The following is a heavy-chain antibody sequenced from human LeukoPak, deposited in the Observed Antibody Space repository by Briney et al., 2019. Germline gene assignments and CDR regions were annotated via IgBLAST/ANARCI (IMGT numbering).Heavy chain of an antibody. V-gene: IGHV4-34*01. CDR3: ARAGRTMVRGVNRY. CDR1: GGSFSGYY. Sequence: SETLSLTCAVYGGSFSGYYWGWIRQPPGKGLEWIGEINHSGSTNYNPSLKSRVTISVDTSKNQFSLKLSSVTAADTAVYYCARAGRTMVRGVNRYWGQGTLVTVSS. CDR2: INHSGST. D-gene: IGHD3-10*01. J-gene: IGHJ4*02.